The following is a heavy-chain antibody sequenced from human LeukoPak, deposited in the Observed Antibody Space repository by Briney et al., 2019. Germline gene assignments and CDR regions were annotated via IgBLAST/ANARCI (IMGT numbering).Heavy chain of an antibody. CDR2: ISTRSSDI. CDR3: ARDGYYYGSGSYYGAPKYYYFGMDV. J-gene: IGHJ6*02. V-gene: IGHV3-21*01. CDR1: GFTFSSYN. Sequence: KPGGSLRLSCAASGFTFSSYNMNWVRQAPGKGLEWVASISTRSSDIYYVDSVKGRFTISRDNAKNSLYLQMNSLRAEDTAVYYCARDGYYYGSGSYYGAPKYYYFGMDVWGQGTTVTVSS. D-gene: IGHD3-10*01.